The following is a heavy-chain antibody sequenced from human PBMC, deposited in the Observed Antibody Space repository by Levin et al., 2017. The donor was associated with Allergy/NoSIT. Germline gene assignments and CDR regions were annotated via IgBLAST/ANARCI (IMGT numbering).Heavy chain of an antibody. Sequence: PGGSLRLSCAVYGGSFSGYYWSWIRQPPGKGLEWIGEINHSGSTNYNPSLKSRVTISVDTSKNQFSLKLSSVTAADTAVYYCARGRPLIVVVTHNWFDPWGQGTLVTVSS. CDR2: INHSGST. CDR1: GGSFSGYY. CDR3: ARGRPLIVVVTHNWFDP. V-gene: IGHV4-34*01. J-gene: IGHJ5*02. D-gene: IGHD2-21*02.